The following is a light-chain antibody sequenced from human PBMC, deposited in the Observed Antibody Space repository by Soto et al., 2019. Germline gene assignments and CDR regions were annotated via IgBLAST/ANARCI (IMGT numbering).Light chain of an antibody. CDR3: QQYSSWYT. CDR2: DVS. Sequence: DIPMTQSPSTLSASAGDRVTITCRASQSISSWLAWYQQKPGKAPKLLIYDVSSLESGVPSRFSGSGSGTEFTLTISSLQPDDFATYYCQQYSSWYTFGQGTKLEMK. CDR1: QSISSW. V-gene: IGKV1-5*01. J-gene: IGKJ2*01.